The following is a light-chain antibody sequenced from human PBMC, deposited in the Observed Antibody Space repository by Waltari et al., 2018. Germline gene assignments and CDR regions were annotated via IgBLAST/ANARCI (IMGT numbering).Light chain of an antibody. J-gene: IGLJ2*01. CDR2: EGT. CDR1: STDLGSSTL. V-gene: IGLV2-23*01. CDR3: FSYADGRSLV. Sequence: QSALTQPASVSGSPGQSITISCTGSSTDLGSSTLVSWYQHHPHKAPKLLIYEGTERPPGISHRFSGSKSGNTASLTISTLQAEDEADYYCFSYADGRSLVFGGGTKLTVL.